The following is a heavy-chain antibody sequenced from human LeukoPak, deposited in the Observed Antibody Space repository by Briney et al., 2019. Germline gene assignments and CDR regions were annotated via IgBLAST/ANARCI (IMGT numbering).Heavy chain of an antibody. CDR1: GFTFGDYA. J-gene: IGHJ4*02. V-gene: IGHV3-23*01. CDR2: ISGSGGST. Sequence: PGGSLRLSCTASGFTFGDYAMSWFRQAPGKRLEWVSAISGSGGSTYYADSVKGRFTISRDNSKNTLYLQMNSLRAEDTAVYYCAKANPVYYYDSSGYSELDYWGQGTLVTVSS. CDR3: AKANPVYYYDSSGYSELDY. D-gene: IGHD3-22*01.